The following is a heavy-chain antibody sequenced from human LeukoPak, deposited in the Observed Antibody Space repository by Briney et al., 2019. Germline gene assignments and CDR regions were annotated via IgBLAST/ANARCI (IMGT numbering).Heavy chain of an antibody. D-gene: IGHD6-19*01. CDR3: ARDPNSSGWPSFDY. V-gene: IGHV4-59*11. CDR1: GGSISRHY. J-gene: IGHJ4*02. CDR2: ISYSGST. Sequence: PSETLSLTCTVSGGSISRHYWTWLRQSPGQRLEWIGYISYSGSTNYNPSLKSRVTISVDTSKNQFSLKLSSVTAADTAVYFCARDPNSSGWPSFDYWGQGTLVTVSS.